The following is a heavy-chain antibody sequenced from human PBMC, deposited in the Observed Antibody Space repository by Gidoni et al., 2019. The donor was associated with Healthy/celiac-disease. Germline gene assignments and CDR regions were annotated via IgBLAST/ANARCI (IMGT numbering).Heavy chain of an antibody. V-gene: IGHV4-39*01. CDR2: IYYSGST. CDR1: GGSISSSSYY. Sequence: QLQLQESGPGLVKPSETLSLTCTVSGGSISSSSYYWGWIRQPPGKGLEWIGSIYYSGSTYYNPSLKSRVTISVDTSKNQFSLKLSSVTAADTAVYYCARGVVSSSSHFDYWGQGTLVTVSS. CDR3: ARGVVSSSSHFDY. D-gene: IGHD6-6*01. J-gene: IGHJ4*02.